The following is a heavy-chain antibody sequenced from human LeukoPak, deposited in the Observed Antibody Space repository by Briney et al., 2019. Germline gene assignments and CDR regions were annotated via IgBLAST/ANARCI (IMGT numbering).Heavy chain of an antibody. CDR3: ARVRGHYDYVWGSYRTYYFDY. V-gene: IGHV4-34*01. Sequence: PSETLSLTCAVYGGSFSGYYWSWIRQPPGKGLEWIGEINHSGSTNYNPSLKSRVTISVDTSKNQFSLKLSSVTAADTAVCYCARVRGHYDYVWGSYRTYYFDYWGQGTLVTVSS. CDR2: INHSGST. CDR1: GGSFSGYY. D-gene: IGHD3-16*02. J-gene: IGHJ4*02.